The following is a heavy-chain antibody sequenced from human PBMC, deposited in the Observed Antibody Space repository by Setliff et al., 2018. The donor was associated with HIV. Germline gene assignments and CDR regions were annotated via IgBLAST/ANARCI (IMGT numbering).Heavy chain of an antibody. J-gene: IGHJ3*02. V-gene: IGHV1-18*01. Sequence: ASVKVSCKASGYRFINYGISWVRQAPGQGLEWIGWISGYNANTNYAQHVQGRVTMTEDTSTDTTHMELTRLRYDDTAVYYCARGAYYYESSGYPRDPFDIWGQGTMVTVSS. CDR2: ISGYNANT. D-gene: IGHD3-22*01. CDR1: GYRFINYG. CDR3: ARGAYYYESSGYPRDPFDI.